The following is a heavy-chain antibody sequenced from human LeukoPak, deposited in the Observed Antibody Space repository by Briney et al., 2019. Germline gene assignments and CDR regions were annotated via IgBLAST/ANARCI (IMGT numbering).Heavy chain of an antibody. J-gene: IGHJ5*02. CDR2: IYYSGIT. D-gene: IGHD3-22*01. CDR3: ARQRGYHYDSTTNRFSDL. Sequence: PSETLSLTCTVSGGSISSSSYYWGWIRQPPGKGLEWIGCIYYSGITYYNPSLKSRVTISVDTSKNQFSLKLNSVTAADTAVYYCARQRGYHYDSTTNRFSDLWGQGTRVTVSS. CDR1: GGSISSSSYY. V-gene: IGHV4-39*01.